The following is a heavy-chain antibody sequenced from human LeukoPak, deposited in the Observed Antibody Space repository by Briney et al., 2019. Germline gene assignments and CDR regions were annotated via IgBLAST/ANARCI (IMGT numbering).Heavy chain of an antibody. CDR1: GYTFTNYH. D-gene: IGHD3-10*01. V-gene: IGHV1-18*01. CDR2: ISAYNGNT. J-gene: IGHJ5*02. Sequence: GASVKVSCKASGYTFTNYHISWVRQAPGQGLEWMGWISAYNGNTHYAQNLQGRVTMTTDTSTSTAYMELKSLRSDDTAVYYCARGGHRRYYYTSGSAFDPWGQGTLVTVSS. CDR3: ARGGHRRYYYTSGSAFDP.